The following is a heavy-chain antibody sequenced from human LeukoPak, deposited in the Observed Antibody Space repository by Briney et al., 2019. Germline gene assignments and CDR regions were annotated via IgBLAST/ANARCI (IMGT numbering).Heavy chain of an antibody. Sequence: SETLSLTCTVSGGSINSTSNYWGRIRQPPGKGLEWIGSIYYSGSTSYNPSLKSRVTISVDTSKNQFSLKLSSVTAADTAVYFCAGDYGDYYFDYWGQGTLVTVSS. D-gene: IGHD4-17*01. CDR1: GGSINSTSNY. J-gene: IGHJ4*02. CDR2: IYYSGST. CDR3: AGDYGDYYFDY. V-gene: IGHV4-39*07.